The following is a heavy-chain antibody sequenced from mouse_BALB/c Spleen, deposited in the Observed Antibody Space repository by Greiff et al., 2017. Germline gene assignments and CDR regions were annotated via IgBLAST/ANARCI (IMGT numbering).Heavy chain of an antibody. D-gene: IGHD1-1*01. Sequence: VQLQQPGAELVMPGASVKMSCKASGYTFTDYWMHWVKQRPGQGLEWIGAIDTSDSYTSYNQKFKGEATFTVDESSSTAYMQLSSLTSEDSAVYYGARSDYYGSRPYAMDYWGQGTSGTVSS. CDR2: IDTSDSYT. CDR1: GYTFTDYW. V-gene: IGHV1-69*01. CDR3: ARSDYYGSRPYAMDY. J-gene: IGHJ4*01.